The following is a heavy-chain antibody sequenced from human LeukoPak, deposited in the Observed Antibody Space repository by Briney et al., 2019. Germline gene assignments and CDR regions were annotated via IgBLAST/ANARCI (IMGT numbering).Heavy chain of an antibody. J-gene: IGHJ4*02. CDR2: INPSGGST. D-gene: IGHD3-22*01. V-gene: IGHV1-46*01. CDR3: ARVYISDSSDYYYGFDY. CDR1: GYTFTSHY. Sequence: ASVKVSCKASGYTFTSHYMHWVRQAPGQGLEWMGIINPSGGSTSYAQKFQGRVTMTRDTFTSTVYMELSSLRSEDTAVYYCARVYISDSSDYYYGFDYWGQGTLVTVSS.